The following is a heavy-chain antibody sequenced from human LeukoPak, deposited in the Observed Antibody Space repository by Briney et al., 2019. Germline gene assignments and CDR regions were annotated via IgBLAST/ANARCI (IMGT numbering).Heavy chain of an antibody. CDR3: ARETNYYDSSGYYHRLFDY. V-gene: IGHV6-1*01. CDR2: TYYRSKWYN. J-gene: IGHJ4*02. D-gene: IGHD3-22*01. CDR1: GDSVSSNSAA. Sequence: SQTLSLTCAISGDSVSSNSAAWNWIRQSPSRGLEWLGRTYYRSKWYNDYAVSVKSRITINPDTSKNQFSPQLNSVTPEDTAVYYCARETNYYDSSGYYHRLFDYWGQGTLVTVSS.